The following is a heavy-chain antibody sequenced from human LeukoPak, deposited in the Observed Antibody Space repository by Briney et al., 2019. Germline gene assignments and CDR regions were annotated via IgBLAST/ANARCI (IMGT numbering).Heavy chain of an antibody. J-gene: IGHJ6*03. D-gene: IGHD4-17*01. CDR1: GFTFSSYG. CDR3: AKSVTDYYYYYMDV. V-gene: IGHV3-30*02. CDR2: IRYDGSNK. Sequence: GRSLRHSCAASGFTFSSYGMHWVRQAPGKGLEWVAFIRYDGSNKYYADSVKGRFTISRDNSKNTLYLQMNSLRAEDTAVYYCAKSVTDYYYYYMDVWGKGTTVTVSS.